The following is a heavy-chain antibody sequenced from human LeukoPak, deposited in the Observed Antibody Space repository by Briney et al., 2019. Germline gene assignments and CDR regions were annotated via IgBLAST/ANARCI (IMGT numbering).Heavy chain of an antibody. V-gene: IGHV3-23*01. D-gene: IGHD4-17*01. CDR3: AAAVNTGRAEHY. CDR1: GFTFSSYA. CDR2: INNSGTDK. J-gene: IGHJ4*02. Sequence: GGSLRLSCAASGFTFSSYAMMWVRQAPGKGLEWGSSINNSGTDKYYEDYVKGGITISRDNSKNTLFLHINTLSAEDTAVYYCAAAVNTGRAEHYWGQGTLVTVSS.